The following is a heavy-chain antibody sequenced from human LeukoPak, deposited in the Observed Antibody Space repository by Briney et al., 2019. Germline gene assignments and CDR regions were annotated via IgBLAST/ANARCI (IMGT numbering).Heavy chain of an antibody. CDR2: INHSGST. CDR1: GGCFSGYY. Sequence: SETPSLTFAVNGGCFSGYYRSLIRQPPRHGLDLIGEINHSGSTNYNPSLKSRVTISVDTSKNQFSLKLSSVTAADTAVYYCARGGGVYRSPDYWGQGTLVTVSS. J-gene: IGHJ4*02. D-gene: IGHD2-8*02. V-gene: IGHV4-34*01. CDR3: ARGGGVYRSPDY.